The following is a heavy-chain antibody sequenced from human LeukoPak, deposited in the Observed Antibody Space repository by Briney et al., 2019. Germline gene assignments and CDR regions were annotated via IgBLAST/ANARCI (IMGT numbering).Heavy chain of an antibody. V-gene: IGHV3-30*02. J-gene: IGHJ6*03. D-gene: IGHD3-10*01. CDR1: GFTFSSYG. CDR3: AKSLGTPSGGYYYYYMDV. Sequence: GGSLRLSCAASGFTFSSYGMHWVRQAPGKGLEWVAFIRYDGSNKYYADSVKGRFTISRDNSKNTLYLQMNSLRAEDTAVYYCAKSLGTPSGGYYYYYMDVWGKGTTVTVSS. CDR2: IRYDGSNK.